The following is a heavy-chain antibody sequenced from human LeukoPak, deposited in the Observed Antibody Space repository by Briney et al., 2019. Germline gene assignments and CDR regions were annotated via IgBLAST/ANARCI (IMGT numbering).Heavy chain of an antibody. Sequence: GSSVTVSFTASGGTFISYANSWVRQAPGQGLEWMGGIISFFGTANFLQKFQGRVMNTPDKYTKKATMELSRQRADQAPVFYCPNATFDGGGQGTLVTVSS. CDR3: PNATFDG. CDR2: IISFFGTA. J-gene: IGHJ4*02. CDR1: GGTFISYA. D-gene: IGHD2-15*01. V-gene: IGHV1-69*06.